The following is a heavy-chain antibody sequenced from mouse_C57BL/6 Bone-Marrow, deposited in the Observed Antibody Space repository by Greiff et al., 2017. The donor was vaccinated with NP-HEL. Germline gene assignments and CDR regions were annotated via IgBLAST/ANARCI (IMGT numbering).Heavy chain of an antibody. J-gene: IGHJ4*01. CDR3: ARRRGSPGNYYAMDY. CDR1: GFNIKNTY. V-gene: IGHV14-3*01. Sequence: EVKLVESVAELVRPGASVKLSCTASGFNIKNTYMHWVKQRPEQGLEWIGRIDPANGNTKYAPKFQGKATITADTSSNTAYLQLSSLTSEDTAIYYCARRRGSPGNYYAMDYWGQGTSVTVSS. CDR2: IDPANGNT.